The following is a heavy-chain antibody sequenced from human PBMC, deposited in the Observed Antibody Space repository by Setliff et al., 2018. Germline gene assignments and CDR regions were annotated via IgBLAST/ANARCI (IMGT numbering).Heavy chain of an antibody. CDR3: ARSPGWIPWFDS. CDR2: FSSRNDYI. D-gene: IGHD5-18*01. Sequence: LRLSCAASGFTFGSYWMNWVRQAPGKGLEWVASFSSRNDYIYHADSVKGRFTISRDNAKTSLYLQMDSLRVEDTAVYFCARSPGWIPWFDSWGQGTLVTVSS. V-gene: IGHV3-21*01. CDR1: GFTFGSYW. J-gene: IGHJ5*01.